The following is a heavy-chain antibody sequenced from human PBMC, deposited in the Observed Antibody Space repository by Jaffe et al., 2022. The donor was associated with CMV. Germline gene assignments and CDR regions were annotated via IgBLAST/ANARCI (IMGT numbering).Heavy chain of an antibody. CDR3: ALTHYYDSSGSRADAFDI. V-gene: IGHV1-18*01. J-gene: IGHJ3*02. CDR1: GYTFTSYG. D-gene: IGHD3-22*01. CDR2: ISAYNGNT. Sequence: QVQLVQSGAEVKKPGASVKVSCKASGYTFTSYGISWVRQAPGQGLEWMGWISAYNGNTNYAQKLQGRVTMTTDTSTSTAYMELRSLRSDDTAVYYCALTHYYDSSGSRADAFDIWGQGTMVTVSS.